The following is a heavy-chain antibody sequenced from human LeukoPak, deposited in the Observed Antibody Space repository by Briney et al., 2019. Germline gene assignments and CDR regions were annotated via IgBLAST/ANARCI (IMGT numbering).Heavy chain of an antibody. D-gene: IGHD3-3*01. V-gene: IGHV1-18*01. CDR3: ARVGITIFGVERHGDY. CDR2: ISAYNGNT. CDR1: GYTFTSYG. J-gene: IGHJ4*02. Sequence: GASVNVSCKASGYTFTSYGISWVRQAPGQGLEWVGLISAYNGNTNYAQKRQGRVTMTTDTSTSTAYMELRSLRSDDTAVYYCARVGITIFGVERHGDYWGQGTLVTVSS.